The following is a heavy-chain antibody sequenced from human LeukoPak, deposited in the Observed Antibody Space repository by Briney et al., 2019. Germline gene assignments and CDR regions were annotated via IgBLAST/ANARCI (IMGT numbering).Heavy chain of an antibody. CDR1: GYTVTTYG. V-gene: IGHV1-18*01. CDR3: AREYSSGWHDAFDI. J-gene: IGHJ3*02. D-gene: IGHD6-19*01. CDR2: SSAYNGNT. Sequence: GASVKVSCKASGYTVTTYGISWVRQAPGQGLEWMAWSSAYNGNTNYAQKLQGRVTMTTDTSTSTAYMERRSLRSDYTAVYYCAREYSSGWHDAFDIWGQGTMVTVSS.